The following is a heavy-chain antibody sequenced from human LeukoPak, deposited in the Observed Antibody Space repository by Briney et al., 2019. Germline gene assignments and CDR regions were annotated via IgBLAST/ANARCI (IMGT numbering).Heavy chain of an antibody. CDR3: ARDLGPRTSCYDY. CDR2: ISSSSRYI. J-gene: IGHJ4*02. V-gene: IGHV3-21*01. D-gene: IGHD2-2*01. Sequence: GGSLRLSCAASGFTFSTYSMNLVRQAPGKGLEWVSSISSSSRYIYYPDSLNGRFTVSRDNAKNSLFLQMHSLRAEDTAVYYCARDLGPRTSCYDYWGQGTLVTVSS. CDR1: GFTFSTYS.